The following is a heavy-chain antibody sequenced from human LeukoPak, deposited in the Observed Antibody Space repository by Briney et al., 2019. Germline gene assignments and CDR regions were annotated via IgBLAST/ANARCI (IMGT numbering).Heavy chain of an antibody. CDR3: ARGAGYSYGTFDY. CDR1: GGSFSGYY. D-gene: IGHD5-18*01. J-gene: IGHJ4*02. Sequence: PSETLSLTCAVYGGSFSGYYWSWIRQPPGKGLEWIGEINHSGSTNYNPSLKSRVTISVDTSKNLFSLKLSSVTAADTAVYYCARGAGYSYGTFDYWGQGTLVTVSS. CDR2: INHSGST. V-gene: IGHV4-34*01.